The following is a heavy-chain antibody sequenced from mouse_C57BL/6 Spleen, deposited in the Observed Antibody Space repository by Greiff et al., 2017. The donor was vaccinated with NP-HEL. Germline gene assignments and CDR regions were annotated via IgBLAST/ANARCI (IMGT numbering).Heavy chain of an antibody. CDR1: GYTFTSYW. Sequence: QVQLQQPGAELVRPGSSVKLSCKASGYTFTSYWMDWVKQRPGQGLEWIGNIYPSDSETHYNQKFKDKATLTVDKSSSTAYMQLSSLTSEDSAVYYCARWRGYGNYVYFDYWGQGTTLTVSS. J-gene: IGHJ2*01. CDR3: ARWRGYGNYVYFDY. CDR2: IYPSDSET. V-gene: IGHV1-61*01. D-gene: IGHD2-1*01.